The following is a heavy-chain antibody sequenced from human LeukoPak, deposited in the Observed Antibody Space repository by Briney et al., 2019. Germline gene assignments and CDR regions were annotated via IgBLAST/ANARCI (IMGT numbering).Heavy chain of an antibody. CDR1: GGSISSSSYY. CDR2: IYYSGST. V-gene: IGHV4-39*07. Sequence: SETLSLTCTVSGGSISSSSYYWGWIRQPPGKGLEWIGSIYYSGSTYYNPSLKSRVTISVDTSENQFSLKLSSVTAADTAVYYCARELVLNYYDSSGYPDYWGQGTLVTVSS. D-gene: IGHD3-22*01. CDR3: ARELVLNYYDSSGYPDY. J-gene: IGHJ4*02.